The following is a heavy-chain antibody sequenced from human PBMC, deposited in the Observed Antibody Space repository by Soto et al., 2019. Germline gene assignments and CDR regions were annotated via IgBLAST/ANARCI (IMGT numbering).Heavy chain of an antibody. V-gene: IGHV1-69*06. CDR3: ARYKLGVYAIRGYYESSGPNDFDY. J-gene: IGHJ4*02. CDR1: GGTFSSYA. Sequence: QVQLVQSGAEVKKPGSSVKVSCKASGGTFSSYAISWVRQAPGQGLEWMGGIIPIFGTANYAQKFQGRVTITADKSTSTADMELSSLRSEDTAVYYCARYKLGVYAIRGYYESSGPNDFDYWGQGTLVTVSS. D-gene: IGHD3-22*01. CDR2: IIPIFGTA.